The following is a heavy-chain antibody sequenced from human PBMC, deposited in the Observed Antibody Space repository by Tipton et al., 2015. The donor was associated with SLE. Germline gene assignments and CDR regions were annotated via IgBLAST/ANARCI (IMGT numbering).Heavy chain of an antibody. CDR1: EFTFTSYA. CDR2: ISGSGGST. D-gene: IGHD6-25*01. V-gene: IGHV3-23*01. J-gene: IGHJ4*02. CDR3: AKGTIAAVKGFFDY. Sequence: SLRLSCAASEFTFTSYAMNWVRQAPGKGLEWVSSISGSGGSTNHADSVKGRFTISRDNSKNTLYLQMNSLRAEDTAVYYCAKGTIAAVKGFFDYWGQGTLVTVSS.